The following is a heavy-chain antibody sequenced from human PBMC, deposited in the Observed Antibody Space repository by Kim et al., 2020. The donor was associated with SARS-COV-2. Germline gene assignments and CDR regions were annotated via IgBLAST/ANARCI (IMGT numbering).Heavy chain of an antibody. V-gene: IGHV3-33*01. J-gene: IGHJ6*02. Sequence: GGSLRLSCAASGFTFSSYGMHWVRQAPGKGLEWVAVIRNDGSNKYYADSVKGRFTISRDNSKNTLYLQMNSLRAEDTAVYYCARDTLYYDILTGYQDYYYCGMGLWGQETTVTVSS. D-gene: IGHD3-9*01. CDR3: ARDTLYYDILTGYQDYYYCGMGL. CDR1: GFTFSSYG. CDR2: IRNDGSNK.